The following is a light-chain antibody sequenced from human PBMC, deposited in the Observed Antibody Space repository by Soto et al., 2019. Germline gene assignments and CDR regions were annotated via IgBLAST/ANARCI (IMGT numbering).Light chain of an antibody. CDR3: QSYDGSLSGYV. J-gene: IGLJ1*01. Sequence: QSVLTQPPSVSGAPGQRVTISCTGMSSNIGAGYDVHWYQQLPGTAPKLLIYGSSDRPSGVPDRFSGSKSGTSAYLAITGLQAEDEADYYCQSYDGSLSGYVFGTGTEVTVL. V-gene: IGLV1-40*01. CDR1: SSNIGAGYD. CDR2: GSS.